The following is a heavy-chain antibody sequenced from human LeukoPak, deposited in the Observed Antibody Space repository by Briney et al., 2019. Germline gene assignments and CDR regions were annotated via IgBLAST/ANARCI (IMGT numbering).Heavy chain of an antibody. CDR2: IYHSGST. Sequence: PSETLSLTCTVSGGFISSYYWSWIRQPPGKGLEWIGYIYHSGSTNYNPSLKSRITISVDTSKNQFSLKLSSVTAADTAVYYCARSRGYTYAFDIWGQGTLVTVSS. CDR3: ARSRGYTYAFDI. V-gene: IGHV4-59*01. D-gene: IGHD5-12*01. J-gene: IGHJ3*02. CDR1: GGFISSYY.